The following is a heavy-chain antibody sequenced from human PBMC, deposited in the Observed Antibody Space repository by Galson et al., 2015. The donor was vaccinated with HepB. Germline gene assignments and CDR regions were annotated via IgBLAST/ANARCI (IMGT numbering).Heavy chain of an antibody. Sequence: SVKVSCKASGYTFTSYAMHWVRQAPGQRLEWMGWINAGNGNTKYSQKFQGRVTITRDTSASTAYMELSSLRSEDTAVYYCARDAATGYYRPSNFDYWGQGTLVTVSS. CDR1: GYTFTSYA. CDR3: ARDAATGYYRPSNFDY. D-gene: IGHD3-9*01. J-gene: IGHJ4*02. CDR2: INAGNGNT. V-gene: IGHV1-3*01.